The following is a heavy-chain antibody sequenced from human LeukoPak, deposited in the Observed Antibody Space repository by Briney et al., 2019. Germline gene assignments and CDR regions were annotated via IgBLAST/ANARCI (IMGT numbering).Heavy chain of an antibody. J-gene: IGHJ1*01. Sequence: GGSLRLSCAASGFTFSSYAMSWVRQAPGKGLEWVSGISGSGSNTYYADSVKGRFTISRDNSKNTLYLQMNSLRAEDTAVYYCARTDAIAVPGTFQHWGQGTLVTVSS. CDR3: ARTDAIAVPGTFQH. D-gene: IGHD6-19*01. CDR1: GFTFSSYA. V-gene: IGHV3-23*01. CDR2: ISGSGSNT.